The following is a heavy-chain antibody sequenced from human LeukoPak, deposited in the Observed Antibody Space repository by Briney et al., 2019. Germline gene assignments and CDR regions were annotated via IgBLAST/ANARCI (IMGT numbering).Heavy chain of an antibody. CDR1: GGSFSGYY. V-gene: IGHV4-34*01. CDR2: INHSGST. D-gene: IGHD2-15*01. Sequence: SETLSLTCAVYGGSFSGYYWSWIRQPPGKGLEWIGEINHSGSTNYNPSLKSRVTISVDTSKNQFSLKLSSVTAADTAVYYCARGPVGRPIGYWGQGTLVTVSS. J-gene: IGHJ4*02. CDR3: ARGPVGRPIGY.